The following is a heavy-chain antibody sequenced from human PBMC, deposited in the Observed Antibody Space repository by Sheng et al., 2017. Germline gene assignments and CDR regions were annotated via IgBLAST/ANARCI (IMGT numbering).Heavy chain of an antibody. CDR3: ATYRSSGWTFFDY. V-gene: IGHV3-7*01. J-gene: IGHJ4*02. CDR1: AFTFTNYW. CDR2: IDLDGSER. Sequence: VHLVESGGGLVQPGGSLRLSCAASAFTFTNYWMYWVRQAPGKGLEWVANIDLDGSERNYEDSVKGRFTISRDNAKNSLYLQMNSLRAEDTAVYYCATYRSSGWTFFDYWGQGTLV. D-gene: IGHD6-19*01.